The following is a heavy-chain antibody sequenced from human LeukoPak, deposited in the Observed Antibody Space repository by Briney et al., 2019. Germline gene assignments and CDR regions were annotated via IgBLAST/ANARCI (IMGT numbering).Heavy chain of an antibody. CDR1: GFTFSSYG. Sequence: GGSLRLSCAASGFTFSSYGMHWVRQAPGKGLEWVAVIWNDGSNKYYADSVKGRFTISRDSSKNTLYLQMNSLRAEDTAVYYCAKTSDYYFSFDYWGQGTLVTVSS. D-gene: IGHD3-22*01. CDR2: IWNDGSNK. J-gene: IGHJ4*02. CDR3: AKTSDYYFSFDY. V-gene: IGHV3-33*06.